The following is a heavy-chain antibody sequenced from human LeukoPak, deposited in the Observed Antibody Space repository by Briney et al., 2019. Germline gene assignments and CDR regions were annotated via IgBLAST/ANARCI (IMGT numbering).Heavy chain of an antibody. CDR2: IYYSGST. D-gene: IGHD3-9*01. CDR3: ARDPFPEGYDILTGYSSGAFDI. Sequence: SETLSLTCTVSGGSISSYYWSWIRQPPGKGLEWVGYIYYSGSTYYNPSLKSRVTISVDTSKNQFSLKLSSVTAADTAVYYCARDPFPEGYDILTGYSSGAFDIRGQGTMVTVSS. J-gene: IGHJ3*02. V-gene: IGHV4-59*12. CDR1: GGSISSYY.